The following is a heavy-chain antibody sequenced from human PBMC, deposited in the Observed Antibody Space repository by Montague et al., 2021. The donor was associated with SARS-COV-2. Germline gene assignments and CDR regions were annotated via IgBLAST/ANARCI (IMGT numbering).Heavy chain of an antibody. Sequence: SETLSLTCTVSGGSISSRSYYWGWIRQPPGKGLEWIGSIYYSGSTYYNPSLKSRVTISVDTSKNQSSLKLSSVTAADTAVYYFARFPTSYYYDSKAAPATPDAFDIWGQGTMVTVSP. CDR3: ARFPTSYYYDSKAAPATPDAFDI. D-gene: IGHD3-22*01. CDR1: GGSISSRSYY. V-gene: IGHV4-39*01. J-gene: IGHJ3*02. CDR2: IYYSGST.